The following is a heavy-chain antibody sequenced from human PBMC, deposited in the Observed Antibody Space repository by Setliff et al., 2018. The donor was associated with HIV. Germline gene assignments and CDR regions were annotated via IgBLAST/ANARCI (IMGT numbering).Heavy chain of an antibody. Sequence: ASVKVSCKASGYTFTSYAIHWVRQAPGQWLEWMGWINAYNGNTNYAQKFQGRATMTTDTSTSTAYMELRSLRSDDTAVYYCARAPAHEHSTGWYSSSNRFDPWGQRTLVTVSS. CDR1: GYTFTSYA. V-gene: IGHV1-18*01. J-gene: IGHJ5*02. CDR2: INAYNGNT. CDR3: ARAPAHEHSTGWYSSSNRFDP. D-gene: IGHD6-19*01.